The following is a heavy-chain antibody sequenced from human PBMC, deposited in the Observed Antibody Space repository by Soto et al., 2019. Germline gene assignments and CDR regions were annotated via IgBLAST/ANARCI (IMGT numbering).Heavy chain of an antibody. J-gene: IGHJ6*02. CDR3: TTDRYYDSSGYYYPRYYYYGMDV. Sequence: RRLSCAASGFTFSNAWMSWVRQAPGKGLEWVGRIKSKTDGGTTDYAAPVKGRFTISRDDSKNTLYLQMNSLKTEDTAVYYCTTDRYYDSSGYYYPRYYYYGMDVWGQGTTVTVSS. CDR1: GFTFSNAW. D-gene: IGHD3-22*01. V-gene: IGHV3-15*01. CDR2: IKSKTDGGTT.